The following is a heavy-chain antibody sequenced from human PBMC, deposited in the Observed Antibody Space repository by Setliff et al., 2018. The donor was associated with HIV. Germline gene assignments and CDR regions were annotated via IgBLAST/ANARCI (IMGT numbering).Heavy chain of an antibody. CDR1: GDSISSGGSP. CDR3: ARHDFWSGYHNWFDP. V-gene: IGHV4-39*01. Sequence: PSETLSLTCTVSGDSISSGGSPWTWIRQHPGKGLEWIGYIYYSGSTYYNPSLKSRVTISVDMSKNQFSLRLTSVTAADTAMYYCARHDFWSGYHNWFDPWGQGTLVTVSS. CDR2: IYYSGST. J-gene: IGHJ5*02. D-gene: IGHD3-3*01.